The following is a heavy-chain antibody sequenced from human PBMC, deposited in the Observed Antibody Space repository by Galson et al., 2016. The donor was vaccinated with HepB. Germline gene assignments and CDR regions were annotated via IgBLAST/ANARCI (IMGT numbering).Heavy chain of an antibody. CDR3: ARDYILWGFDY. D-gene: IGHD2-21*01. CDR2: ISSSGSTI. Sequence: SLRLSCAASGFTSSDYYMHWIRQAPGKGLEWVSYISSSGSTIYYADSVKGRFTISRDNAKNSVYLQMNSLRAEDTAVYYCARDYILWGFDYWGQGTLVTVAS. V-gene: IGHV3-11*01. CDR1: GFTSSDYY. J-gene: IGHJ4*02.